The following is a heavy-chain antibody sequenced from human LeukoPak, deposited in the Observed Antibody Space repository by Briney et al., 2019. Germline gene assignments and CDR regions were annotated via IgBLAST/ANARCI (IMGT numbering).Heavy chain of an antibody. J-gene: IGHJ4*02. CDR3: ARGLGYSYGYSLAFFDY. D-gene: IGHD5-18*01. CDR2: ISSSSYI. Sequence: KPGGSLRLSCTASGFTFGDYATTWVRQAPGKGLEWVSSISSSSYIYYADSVKGRFTISRDNAKNSLYLQMNSPRAEDTAVYYCARGLGYSYGYSLAFFDYWGQGTLVTVSS. V-gene: IGHV3-69-1*01. CDR1: GFTFGDYA.